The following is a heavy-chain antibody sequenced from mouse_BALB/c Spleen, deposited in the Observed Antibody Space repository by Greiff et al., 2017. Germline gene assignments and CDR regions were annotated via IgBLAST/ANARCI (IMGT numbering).Heavy chain of an antibody. CDR3: AIGGGGAMDY. Sequence: EVQVVESGAELVKPGASVKLSCTASGFNIKDTYMHWVKQRPEQGLEWIGRIDPANGNTKYDPKFQGKATITADTSSNTAYLQLSSLTSEDTAVYYCAIGGGGAMDYWGQGTSVTVSS. V-gene: IGHV14-3*02. CDR1: GFNIKDTY. J-gene: IGHJ4*01. CDR2: IDPANGNT.